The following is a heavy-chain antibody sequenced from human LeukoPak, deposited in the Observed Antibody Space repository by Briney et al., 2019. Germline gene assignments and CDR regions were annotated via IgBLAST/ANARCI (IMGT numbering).Heavy chain of an antibody. D-gene: IGHD3-16*01. CDR3: AGQGGYYFDY. CDR2: IKQDGSEK. V-gene: IGHV3-7*01. J-gene: IGHJ4*02. CDR1: GFTLSSYW. Sequence: PGGSLRLSCAASGFTLSSYWMSWVRQAPGKGLEWVANIKQDGSEKYYVDSVKGRFTISRDNAKNSLYLQMNSLRAEDTAVYYCAGQGGYYFDYWGQGTLVTVSS.